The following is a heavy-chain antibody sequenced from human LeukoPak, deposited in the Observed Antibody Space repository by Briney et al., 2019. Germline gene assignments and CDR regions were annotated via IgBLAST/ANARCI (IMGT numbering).Heavy chain of an antibody. CDR2: ISSRSSNI. Sequence: GGSLRLSCAASGFTYSSYSMNWVRQAPGKGLEWVSYISSRSSNIYYADSVKGRFTISRDNAKNSLYLQMNSLRDEDTAVYYCARIPGGYYYAMDVWGQGTTVTVSS. D-gene: IGHD3-16*01. V-gene: IGHV3-48*02. CDR3: ARIPGGYYYAMDV. CDR1: GFTYSSYS. J-gene: IGHJ6*02.